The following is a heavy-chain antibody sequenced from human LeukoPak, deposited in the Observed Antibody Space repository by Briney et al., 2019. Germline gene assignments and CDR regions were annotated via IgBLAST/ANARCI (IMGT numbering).Heavy chain of an antibody. CDR2: IYYSGST. V-gene: IGHV4-39*01. CDR3: ARLAPYYYYMDV. CDR1: GGSISSSSYY. J-gene: IGHJ6*03. Sequence: SETLSLTCTVSGGSISSSSYYWGWIRQPPGKGLEWTGSIYYSGSTYYNPSLKSRVTISVDTSKNQFSLKLSSVTAADTAVYYCARLAPYYYYMDVWGKGTTVTVSS.